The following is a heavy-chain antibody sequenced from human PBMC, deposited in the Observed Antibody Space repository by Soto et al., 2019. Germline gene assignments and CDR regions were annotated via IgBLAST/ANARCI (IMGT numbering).Heavy chain of an antibody. CDR1: GFTFSSYG. CDR3: ARYYGSGSFYYYYYGMDV. D-gene: IGHD3-10*01. CDR2: ISYDGSNK. Sequence: PGGSLRLSCAASGFTFSSYGIHWVRQAPGKGLEWVAVISYDGSNKCYADSVKGRFTISRDNSKNTLYLQMNSLRAEDTAVYYCARYYGSGSFYYYYYGMDVWGQGTTVTVSS. V-gene: IGHV3-30*03. J-gene: IGHJ6*02.